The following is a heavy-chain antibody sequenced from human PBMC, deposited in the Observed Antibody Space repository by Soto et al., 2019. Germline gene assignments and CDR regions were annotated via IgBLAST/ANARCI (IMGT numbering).Heavy chain of an antibody. J-gene: IGHJ6*02. CDR3: ARRDFWSGYYTNGMDV. D-gene: IGHD3-3*01. V-gene: IGHV5-10-1*01. Sequence: PGESLKISCKGSGYSFTSYWISWVRQMPGKGLEWMGRIDPSDSYTNYSPSFQGHVTISADKSISTAYLQWSSLKASDTAMYYCARRDFWSGYYTNGMDVWGQGTTVTSP. CDR1: GYSFTSYW. CDR2: IDPSDSYT.